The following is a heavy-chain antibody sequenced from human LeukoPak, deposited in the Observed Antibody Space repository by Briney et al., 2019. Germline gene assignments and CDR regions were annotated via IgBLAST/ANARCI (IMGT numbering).Heavy chain of an antibody. D-gene: IGHD3-3*01. CDR1: GYTFTSYG. Sequence: ASVKVSCKASGYTFTSYGISWVRQAPGQGLEWMGWISTYNGNTNYAQKLQGRVTMTTDTSTSTAYMELRSLRSDDTAVYYCARAHTSAPGTLFDYWGQGTLVTVSS. CDR2: ISTYNGNT. J-gene: IGHJ4*02. CDR3: ARAHTSAPGTLFDY. V-gene: IGHV1-18*01.